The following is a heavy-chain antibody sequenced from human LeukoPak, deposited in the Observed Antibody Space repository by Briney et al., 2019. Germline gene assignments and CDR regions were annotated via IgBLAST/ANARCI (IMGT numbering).Heavy chain of an antibody. CDR1: GFTFSDYN. J-gene: IGHJ4*02. CDR2: ISRSGSTK. CDR3: ARVVVTPNTIDY. D-gene: IGHD2-21*02. Sequence: GGSLRLSCAASGFTFSDYNMRWIRQAPGKGLEWVSSISRSGSTKYYADSVKGRFTISRDNAKNTLYLQMNSLRAEDTAVYYCARVVVTPNTIDYWGQGTLVTVSS. V-gene: IGHV3-11*04.